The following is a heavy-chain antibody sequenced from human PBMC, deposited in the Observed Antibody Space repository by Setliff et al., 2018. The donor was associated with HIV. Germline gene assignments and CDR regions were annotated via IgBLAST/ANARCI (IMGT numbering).Heavy chain of an antibody. V-gene: IGHV3-7*03. CDR3: VRTGLGLREVLSPGV. CDR1: GFTFSSYA. Sequence: GGSLRLSCTASGFTFSSYAMTWVRQAPGKGLEWLANINRDGSAEAYVGSVKGRFSISRDNAKNSVYLQMNSLRAADTAVYYCVRTGLGLREVLSPGVWGTGTTVTVSS. CDR2: INRDGSAE. J-gene: IGHJ6*04. D-gene: IGHD3-10*01.